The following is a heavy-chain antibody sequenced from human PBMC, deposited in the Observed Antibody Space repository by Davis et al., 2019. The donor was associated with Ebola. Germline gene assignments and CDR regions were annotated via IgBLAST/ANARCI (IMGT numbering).Heavy chain of an antibody. CDR2: TYYNSKWYN. CDR3: ARGWFRAGMDV. Sequence: PSETLSLTCDISGDSVSSNSGAWNWIRQSPSSGLEWLGRTYYNSKWYNDYAVSVKSRITINPDTSKNQFSLQLNSVIPEDTALYYCARGWFRAGMDVWGEGTTVTVSP. D-gene: IGHD3-10*01. V-gene: IGHV6-1*01. J-gene: IGHJ6*04. CDR1: GDSVSSNSGA.